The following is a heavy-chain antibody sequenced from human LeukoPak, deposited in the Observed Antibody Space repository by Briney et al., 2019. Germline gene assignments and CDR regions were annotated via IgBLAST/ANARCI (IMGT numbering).Heavy chain of an antibody. CDR2: IRYDGSNK. CDR3: AKDRAGGSYAGDY. CDR1: GLTFSSYG. D-gene: IGHD1-26*01. V-gene: IGHV3-30*02. Sequence: PGGSLRLSCAASGLTFSSYGMHWVRQAPGKGLEWVAFIRYDGSNKYYADSVKGRFTISRDNSKNTLYLQMNSLRAEDTAVYYCAKDRAGGSYAGDYWGQGTLVTVSS. J-gene: IGHJ4*02.